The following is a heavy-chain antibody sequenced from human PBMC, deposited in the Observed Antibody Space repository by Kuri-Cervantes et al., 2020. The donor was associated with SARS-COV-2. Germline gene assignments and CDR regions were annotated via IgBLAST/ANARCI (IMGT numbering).Heavy chain of an antibody. Sequence: ASVKVSCKTSGYTFTGHYMHWVRQAPGQGLEWMGWINPNSGGTNYAQKFQGWVTMTRDTSISTAYMELSRLRSDDTAVYYCARSYSSGWYYYYGMDVWGQGTTVTVSS. CDR3: ARSYSSGWYYYYGMDV. J-gene: IGHJ6*02. CDR2: INPNSGGT. CDR1: GYTFTGHY. V-gene: IGHV1-2*04. D-gene: IGHD6-19*01.